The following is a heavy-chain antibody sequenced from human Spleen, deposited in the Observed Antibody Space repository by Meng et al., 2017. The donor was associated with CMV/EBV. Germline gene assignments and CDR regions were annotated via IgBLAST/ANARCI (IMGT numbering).Heavy chain of an antibody. CDR2: IYPGYSDT. Sequence: GESLKSSCEGSGYSFTSYWIGWVRQMPGKGLEWMGSIYPGYSDTRYSPSFHGQLTISADKSIRTPYLQWSGLEASDTAIYYCARRGMMTTRGYWFDPWGQGTLVTVSS. V-gene: IGHV5-51*01. D-gene: IGHD4-17*01. CDR3: ARRGMMTTRGYWFDP. J-gene: IGHJ5*02. CDR1: GYSFTSYW.